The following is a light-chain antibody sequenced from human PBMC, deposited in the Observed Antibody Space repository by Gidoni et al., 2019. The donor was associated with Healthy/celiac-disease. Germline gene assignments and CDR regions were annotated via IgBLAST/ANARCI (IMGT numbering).Light chain of an antibody. J-gene: IGLJ2*01. CDR3: QAWDSSTNGV. Sequence: YVLPPPPSLSPSPGHTASITCSVDKLGDKYACCYQQKPGQSPVLVIYQGSTRPSGIPYRFAGSNSGTTATLTSRGTQAVDEDYYHYQAWDSSTNGVFGGGTKLTVL. V-gene: IGLV3-1*01. CDR2: QGS. CDR1: KLGDKY.